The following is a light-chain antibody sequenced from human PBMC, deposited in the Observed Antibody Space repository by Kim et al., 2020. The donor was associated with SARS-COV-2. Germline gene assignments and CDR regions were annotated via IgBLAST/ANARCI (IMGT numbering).Light chain of an antibody. CDR2: ANK. V-gene: IGLV1-44*01. CDR1: SSNIGSNT. CDR3: AVWDDSLNGWV. J-gene: IGLJ3*02. Sequence: QSVVTQPPSASGTPGQRVTISCSGSSSNIGSNTVNWYQQLPGTAPKLLIYANKQRPSGVPDRFSASKSGTSASLAIGGLQSDDEADYYCAVWDDSLNGWVFGGGTQLTVL.